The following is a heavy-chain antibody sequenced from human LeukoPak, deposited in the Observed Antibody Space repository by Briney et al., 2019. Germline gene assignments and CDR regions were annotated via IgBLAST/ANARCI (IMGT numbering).Heavy chain of an antibody. V-gene: IGHV4-59*08. CDR1: GGSISSHY. D-gene: IGHD3-3*02. CDR3: ARSSHLWSPYIDY. CDR2: IYYSGST. J-gene: IGHJ4*02. Sequence: SETLSLTCTVSGGSISSHYSRWIRQPPGKGLEWIGYIYYSGSTNYNPSLKSRVTISVDTSKNQFSLKLSSVTAADTAVYYCARSSHLWSPYIDYWGQGTLVTVSS.